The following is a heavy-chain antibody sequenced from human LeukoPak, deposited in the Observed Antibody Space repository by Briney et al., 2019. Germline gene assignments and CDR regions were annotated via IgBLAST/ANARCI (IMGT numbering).Heavy chain of an antibody. V-gene: IGHV3-66*01. CDR1: GFTVRSNY. D-gene: IGHD6-13*01. Sequence: GGSLRLSCAASGFTVRSNYMSWVRQAPGKGLEWVSVIYSGGSTYYADSVKGRFTISRDNSKNTLYLQMNSLRAEDTAVYYCASGAGYSSSWYGYWGQGTLVTVSS. CDR3: ASGAGYSSSWYGY. CDR2: IYSGGST. J-gene: IGHJ4*02.